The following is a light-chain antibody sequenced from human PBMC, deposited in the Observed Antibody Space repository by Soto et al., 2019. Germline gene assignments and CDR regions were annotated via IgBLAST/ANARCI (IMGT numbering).Light chain of an antibody. J-gene: IGKJ1*01. CDR2: GAS. CDR1: QSVSSN. CDR3: QQYNNWPGWT. Sequence: EIVMTQSPATLSVSPGERATLSCRASQSVSSNLAWYQQKPGQAPRLLIYGASTRATGIPARFSGSGSGTEFTLTISSLQSEDFXVYYCQQYNNWPGWTFXXXT. V-gene: IGKV3-15*01.